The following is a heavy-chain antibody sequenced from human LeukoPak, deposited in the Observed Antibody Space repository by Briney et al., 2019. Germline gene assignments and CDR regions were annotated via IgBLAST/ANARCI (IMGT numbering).Heavy chain of an antibody. CDR1: GYRLTNYW. CDR2: VFPADSDT. J-gene: IGHJ4*02. Sequence: GESLKISCQVSGYRLTNYWIAWVRPMPGKGLEWMGIVFPADSDTRYSPSFQGQVTISADKSINTAYLQWSSLKASDTAIYYCARYDGGATADFWGQGTLVTVSS. D-gene: IGHD1-26*01. CDR3: ARYDGGATADF. V-gene: IGHV5-51*01.